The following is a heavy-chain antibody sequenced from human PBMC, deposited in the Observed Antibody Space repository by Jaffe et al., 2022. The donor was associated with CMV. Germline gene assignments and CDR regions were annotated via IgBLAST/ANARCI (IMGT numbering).Heavy chain of an antibody. D-gene: IGHD2-15*01. CDR1: GFSLNNALLG. CDR2: IFSNDDT. J-gene: IGHJ5*02. CDR3: ARSQGSCSGSSCHNWFDT. V-gene: IGHV2-26*01. Sequence: QVTLKESGPVLVKPTEALTLTCSVSGFSLNNALLGVSWIRQPPGKALEWLAHIFSNDDTTYSISLESRLTISKDTSRSQVVLTMTNMDPVDTATYYCARSQGSCSGSSCHNWFDTWGQGTPVTVSS.